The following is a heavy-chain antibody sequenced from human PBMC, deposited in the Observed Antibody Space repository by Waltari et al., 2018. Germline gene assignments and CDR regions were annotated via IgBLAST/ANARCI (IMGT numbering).Heavy chain of an antibody. CDR1: GGSISSYY. J-gene: IGHJ4*02. V-gene: IGHV4-59*01. CDR2: IYYSGST. D-gene: IGHD3-10*01. Sequence: QVQLQESGPGLVKPSETLSLTCTVSGGSISSYYWSWIRQPPGRGLEWIGYIYYSGSTNYNPSRKRRVTISVDTSKNQFSLKLSSVTAADTAVYYCARGALWFGESTLDYWGQGTLVTVSS. CDR3: ARGALWFGESTLDY.